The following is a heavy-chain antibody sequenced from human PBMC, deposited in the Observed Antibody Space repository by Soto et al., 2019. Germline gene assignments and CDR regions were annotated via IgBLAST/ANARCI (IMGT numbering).Heavy chain of an antibody. J-gene: IGHJ6*02. CDR3: ARGGSSSWYGNPPPYYYGMDV. CDR1: GGSISSYY. D-gene: IGHD6-13*01. CDR2: IYYSGST. V-gene: IGHV4-59*01. Sequence: PSETLSLTCTVSGGSISSYYWSWIRQPPGKGLEWIGYIYYSGSTNYNPSLKSRVTIPVDTSKNQFSLKLSSVTAADTAVYYCARGGSSSWYGNPPPYYYGMDVWGQGTTATVSS.